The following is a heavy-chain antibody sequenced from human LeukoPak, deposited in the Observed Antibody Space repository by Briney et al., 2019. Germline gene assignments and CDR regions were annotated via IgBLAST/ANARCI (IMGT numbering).Heavy chain of an antibody. CDR2: ISGSGGST. V-gene: IGHV3-23*01. D-gene: IGHD3-10*01. CDR1: GFTFSSYA. Sequence: GGSLRLSCAASGFTFSSYAMSWVRQAPGKVLEWVSAISGSGGSTYYADSVKGRFTISRDNSKNTLYLQMNSLRAEDTAVYYCAKATMVRGVIGDYFDYWGQGTLVTVSS. J-gene: IGHJ4*02. CDR3: AKATMVRGVIGDYFDY.